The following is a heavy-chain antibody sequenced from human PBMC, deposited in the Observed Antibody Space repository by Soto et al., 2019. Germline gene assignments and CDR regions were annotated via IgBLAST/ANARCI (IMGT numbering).Heavy chain of an antibody. Sequence: GGALRLSYAASGFSFSSYALSLVRPAPGKGLEWASAISGTGDSTCYADSVKGRFTISRDNSKNTLYLQMNSLRAEDTAVYYCAKDGGYAYYDSSGYYFGYWGQGTLVTVSS. J-gene: IGHJ4*02. CDR2: ISGTGDST. V-gene: IGHV3-23*01. CDR1: GFSFSSYA. CDR3: AKDGGYAYYDSSGYYFGY. D-gene: IGHD3-22*01.